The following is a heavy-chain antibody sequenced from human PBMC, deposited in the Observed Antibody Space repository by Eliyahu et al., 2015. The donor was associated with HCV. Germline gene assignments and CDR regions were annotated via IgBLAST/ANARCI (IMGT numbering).Heavy chain of an antibody. CDR1: GFTFSNYG. CDR3: AKSGSYYYDETGYYIDS. J-gene: IGHJ4*02. V-gene: IGHV3-30*18. CDR2: ISFDSTHK. D-gene: IGHD3-22*01. Sequence: QVHLVESGGGVVQPGRSLRVSCVASGFTFSNYGVLWVRQAPGKGLEWVAAISFDSTHKYYADSVKGRFSISRDNSNDTLFLQMNRLRPEDTAVYFCAKSGSYYYDETGYYIDSWGQGTLVTVSS.